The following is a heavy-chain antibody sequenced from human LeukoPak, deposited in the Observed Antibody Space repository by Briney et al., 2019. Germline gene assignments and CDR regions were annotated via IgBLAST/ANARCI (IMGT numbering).Heavy chain of an antibody. V-gene: IGHV3-74*01. Sequence: GGSLRLSCAASGFTFSSYWMNWVRQAPGKGLVWVSRIASDGSSATYADSVKGRFSISRDNAKNTLYLQMNSLRVEDTAVYYCARGRPHGNDYWGQGTLVTFSS. J-gene: IGHJ4*02. D-gene: IGHD4-23*01. CDR1: GFTFSSYW. CDR2: IASDGSSA. CDR3: ARGRPHGNDY.